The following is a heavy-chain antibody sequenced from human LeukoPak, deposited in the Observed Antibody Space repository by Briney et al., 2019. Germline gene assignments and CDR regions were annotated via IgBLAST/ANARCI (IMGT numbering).Heavy chain of an antibody. CDR1: GFTFSDHW. D-gene: IGHD6-19*01. J-gene: IGHJ5*02. Sequence: PGGSLRLSCAASGFTFSDHWMNWVRQAPGKGLEWVATIKQDGSEKYYVDSVKGRFTISRDNAMNSLFLQMNSLRADDTAVYYCTRDRGWYRLDLWGQGALVTVSS. V-gene: IGHV3-7*01. CDR2: IKQDGSEK. CDR3: TRDRGWYRLDL.